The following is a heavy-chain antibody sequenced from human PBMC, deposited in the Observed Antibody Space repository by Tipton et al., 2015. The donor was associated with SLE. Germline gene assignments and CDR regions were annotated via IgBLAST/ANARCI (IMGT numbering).Heavy chain of an antibody. Sequence: TLSLTCTVSGGSISSSSYYWGWIRQPPGKGLEWIGSIYHSGSTYYNPSLKSRVTISVDTSKNQFSLKLSSVTAADTAVYYCARDAPTYYYDGANALDIWGQGTMVTDSS. D-gene: IGHD3-22*01. CDR2: IYHSGST. CDR3: ARDAPTYYYDGANALDI. V-gene: IGHV4-39*07. J-gene: IGHJ3*02. CDR1: GGSISSSSYY.